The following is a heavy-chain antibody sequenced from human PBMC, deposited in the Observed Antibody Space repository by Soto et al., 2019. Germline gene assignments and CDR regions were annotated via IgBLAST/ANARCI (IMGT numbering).Heavy chain of an antibody. CDR3: AMTVTTLYNWFDP. V-gene: IGHV3-21*01. J-gene: IGHJ5*02. Sequence: PGGSLRLSCAASGFTFSSYSMNWVRQAPGKGLEWVSCISSSSSYIYHADSVKGRFTITRDNAKNSLYLQMNSLRAEDTAVYFCAMTVTTLYNWFDPWGQGTLVTVPS. D-gene: IGHD4-4*01. CDR2: ISSSSSYI. CDR1: GFTFSSYS.